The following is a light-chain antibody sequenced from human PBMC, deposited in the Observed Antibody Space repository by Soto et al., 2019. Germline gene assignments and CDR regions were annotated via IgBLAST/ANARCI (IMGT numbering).Light chain of an antibody. V-gene: IGKV1-8*01. CDR3: QQYYSYPWT. CDR2: AAS. J-gene: IGKJ1*01. CDR1: QGISSY. Sequence: AIRMTQSPSSFSASTGDRVTITCRASQGISSYLAWYQQKPGKAPKLLIYAASTLQSGVPSRFSGSGSGTDFTMSISCMQAVDFSTYYCQQYYSYPWTFGQGTKVENK.